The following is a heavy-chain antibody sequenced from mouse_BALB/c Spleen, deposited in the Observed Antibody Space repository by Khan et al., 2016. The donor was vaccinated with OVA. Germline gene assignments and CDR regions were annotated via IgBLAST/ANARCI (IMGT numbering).Heavy chain of an antibody. CDR1: GYSITSDYA. V-gene: IGHV3-2*02. CDR3: ARIYGGDFDY. D-gene: IGHD1-1*01. J-gene: IGHJ2*01. CDR2: IRYSGNT. Sequence: EVELVESGPGLVKPSQSLSLTRTVTGYSITSDYAWNWIRQFPGNKLEWMGYIRYSGNTKYNPTLKSRISITRDTSKNQFFLQLNSVTTEDTATYYCARIYGGDFDYWGQGTILTVSS.